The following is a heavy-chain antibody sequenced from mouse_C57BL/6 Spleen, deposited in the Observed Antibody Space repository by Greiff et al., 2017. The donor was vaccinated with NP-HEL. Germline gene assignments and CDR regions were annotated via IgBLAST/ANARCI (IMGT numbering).Heavy chain of an antibody. J-gene: IGHJ2*01. D-gene: IGHD1-1*01. CDR2: IYPRSGNT. CDR3: AREGKFITTVVAIDY. V-gene: IGHV1-81*01. CDR1: GYTFTSYG. Sequence: QVQLQQSGAELARPGASVKLSCKASGYTFTSYGISWVKQRPGQGLEWIGEIYPRSGNTYYNEKFKGKATLTADKSSSTAYMELRSLTSEDSAVYFCAREGKFITTVVAIDYWGQGTTLTVSS.